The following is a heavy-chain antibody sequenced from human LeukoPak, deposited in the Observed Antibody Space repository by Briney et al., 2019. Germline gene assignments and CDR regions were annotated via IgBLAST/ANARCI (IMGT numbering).Heavy chain of an antibody. V-gene: IGHV4-4*09. CDR3: ARLRGDYDTSDHYVPGQYYFDY. CDR2: IYATVST. Sequence: SEPLSLTCTVSGASISSYYWSWVRQPPGEALEWIAYIYATVSTKYNPALRSRVAVSIDTSRNQLSLRLSSVTAADTALYYCARLRGDYDTSDHYVPGQYYFDYWGQGSLVTVSS. CDR1: GASISSYY. J-gene: IGHJ4*02. D-gene: IGHD3-22*01.